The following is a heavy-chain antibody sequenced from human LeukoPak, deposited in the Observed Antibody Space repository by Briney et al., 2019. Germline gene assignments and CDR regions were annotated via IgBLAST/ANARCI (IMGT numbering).Heavy chain of an antibody. D-gene: IGHD3-3*01. CDR2: ISAYNGNT. J-gene: IGHJ4*02. V-gene: IGHV1-18*01. CDR1: GYTFNSYG. CDR3: ARDGYDFLSGYYRTPFDY. Sequence: ASVKDSCKASGYTFNSYGISWVRQAPGQGLEWMGWISAYNGNTNYAQKVQGRVTMTTDTSTSTAYMELRSLRSDDTAVYYCARDGYDFLSGYYRTPFDYWGQGTLVTVSS.